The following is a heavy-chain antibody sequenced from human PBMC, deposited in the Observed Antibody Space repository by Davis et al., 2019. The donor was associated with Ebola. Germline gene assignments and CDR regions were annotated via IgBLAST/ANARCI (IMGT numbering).Heavy chain of an antibody. CDR3: ASALDYSSNYYYYGMDV. V-gene: IGHV1-2*04. D-gene: IGHD4-11*01. J-gene: IGHJ6*02. Sequence: ASVKVSCKGSGYTFTGYYMHWVRQAPGQGLEWMGWINPNSGGTNYAQKFQGWVTMTRDTSISTAYMELSRLRSDDTAVYYCASALDYSSNYYYYGMDVWGQGTTVTVSS. CDR1: GYTFTGYY. CDR2: INPNSGGT.